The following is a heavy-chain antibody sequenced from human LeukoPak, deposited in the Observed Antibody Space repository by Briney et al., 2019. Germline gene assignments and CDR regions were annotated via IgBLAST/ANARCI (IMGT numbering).Heavy chain of an antibody. CDR1: GGSISSGDYY. J-gene: IGHJ4*02. CDR2: IYYSGSN. V-gene: IGHV4-30-4*01. Sequence: SQTLSLTCTVSGGSISSGDYYWTWIRQPPGKGLEWIGYIYYSGSNYYNPSLRSRVTISLDTSKNQFSLKLSSVTAADTAVYYCARGYGSGSYYRVLDYWGQGTLVTVSS. D-gene: IGHD3-10*01. CDR3: ARGYGSGSYYRVLDY.